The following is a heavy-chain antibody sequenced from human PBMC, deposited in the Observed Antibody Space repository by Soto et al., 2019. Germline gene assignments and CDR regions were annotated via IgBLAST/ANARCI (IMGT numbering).Heavy chain of an antibody. CDR2: ISWDGGST. Sequence: EVQLVESGGVVVQPGGSLRLSCAASGFTFDDYTMHWVRQAPGKGLEWVSLISWDGGSTYYADSVKGRFTISRDNSKNSLYLQMNSLRTEDTALYYCAKDLYSSSSVGGAIDYWGQGTLVTVSS. CDR3: AKDLYSSSSVGGAIDY. J-gene: IGHJ4*02. CDR1: GFTFDDYT. V-gene: IGHV3-43*01. D-gene: IGHD6-6*01.